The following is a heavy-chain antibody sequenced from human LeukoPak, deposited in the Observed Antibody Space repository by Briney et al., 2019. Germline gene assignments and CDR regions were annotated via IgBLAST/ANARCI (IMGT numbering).Heavy chain of an antibody. CDR1: GFTFSSYS. Sequence: GGSLRLSCAASGFTFSSYSMNWVRQAPGKGLEGVSSISSSSSYIYYADSVKGRFTISRDNAKNSLYLQMNSLRAEDTAVYYCARDYNVYCGGDCLPNYYGMDVWGQGTTVTVSS. CDR2: ISSSSSYI. V-gene: IGHV3-21*01. CDR3: ARDYNVYCGGDCLPNYYGMDV. J-gene: IGHJ6*02. D-gene: IGHD2-21*02.